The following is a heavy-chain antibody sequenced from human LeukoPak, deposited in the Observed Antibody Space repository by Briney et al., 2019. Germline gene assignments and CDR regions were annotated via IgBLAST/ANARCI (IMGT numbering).Heavy chain of an antibody. V-gene: IGHV1-46*01. D-gene: IGHD4-11*01. CDR1: GYIFTNYY. CDR3: TRDPGLTNFYYYMDV. Sequence: GASVKVSCKASGYIFTNYYMHWVRQAPGQGLEWLGIINPSGGSTTYAQKFQGRVTMTSDMSTNTAYMELSSLISEDTAVYYCTRDPGLTNFYYYMDVWGKGTTVTVSS. CDR2: INPSGGST. J-gene: IGHJ6*03.